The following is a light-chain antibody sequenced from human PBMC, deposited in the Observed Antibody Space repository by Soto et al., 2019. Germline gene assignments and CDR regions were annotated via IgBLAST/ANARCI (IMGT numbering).Light chain of an antibody. V-gene: IGKV3-20*01. CDR2: GAS. J-gene: IGKJ1*01. CDR3: QHYYTSYTT. Sequence: EVGLTQSPGNLSLSPGERATLSCWASQSVTGNYLAWYQQKPGQAPRLLIFGASTRATGIPDRFSGSGSGTDFTLTISRLEPEDFAVYYCQHYYTSYTTFGQGTKVDIK. CDR1: QSVTGNY.